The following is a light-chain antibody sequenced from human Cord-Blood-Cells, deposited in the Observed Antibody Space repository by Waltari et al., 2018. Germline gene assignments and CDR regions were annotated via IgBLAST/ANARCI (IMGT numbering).Light chain of an antibody. J-gene: IGKJ4*01. Sequence: EIVLTQSPATLSLSPGERATLSCRASQRVSSYLAWYQQKPGQAPRLLIYDASNRATGIPARFSGSGSGTDFTLTINSLEPEDFAVYYCQQRSNWLTFGGGTKVEIK. CDR2: DAS. CDR3: QQRSNWLT. CDR1: QRVSSY. V-gene: IGKV3-11*01.